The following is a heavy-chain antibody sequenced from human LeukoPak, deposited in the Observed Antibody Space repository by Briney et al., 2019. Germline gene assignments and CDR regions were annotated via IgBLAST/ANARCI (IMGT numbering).Heavy chain of an antibody. CDR2: IYYSGST. V-gene: IGHV4-61*01. J-gene: IGHJ4*01. CDR1: GGSISSSSYY. Sequence: SETLSLTCTVSGGSISSSSYYWSWIRQPPGKGLEWIGYIYYSGSTNYNPSLKSRVTISRDTSKNQFSLKLRSVTAADTAVYYCTSGGMVSGDYWGHGTLVTVSS. D-gene: IGHD2-8*01. CDR3: TSGGMVSGDY.